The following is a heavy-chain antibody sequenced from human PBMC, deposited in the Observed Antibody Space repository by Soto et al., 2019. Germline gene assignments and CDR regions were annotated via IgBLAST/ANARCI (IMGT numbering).Heavy chain of an antibody. J-gene: IGHJ5*02. Sequence: GASVKVSCKASGYTFTRSAIHWVRQAPGQGLEWMGWINPGNDNTRYSQKLQGRVTILRDTSASTVYMELSSLRSEDTAVYYCARDVGIVAASAWETFDPWGQGTLVTVSS. D-gene: IGHD1-26*01. CDR1: GYTFTRSA. V-gene: IGHV1-3*01. CDR3: ARDVGIVAASAWETFDP. CDR2: INPGNDNT.